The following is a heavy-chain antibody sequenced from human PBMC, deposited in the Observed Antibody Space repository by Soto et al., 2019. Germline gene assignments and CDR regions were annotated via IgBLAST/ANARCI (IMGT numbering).Heavy chain of an antibody. J-gene: IGHJ3*02. Sequence: SETLSLTCTVSGGSISSYYWSWIRQPPGKGLEWIGYIYYSGSTNYNPSLKSRVTISVDTSKKQFSLKLSSVTAADTAVCYCARASGDGGAFDIWGQGTMVTVSS. V-gene: IGHV4-59*01. D-gene: IGHD3-16*01. CDR1: GGSISSYY. CDR3: ARASGDGGAFDI. CDR2: IYYSGST.